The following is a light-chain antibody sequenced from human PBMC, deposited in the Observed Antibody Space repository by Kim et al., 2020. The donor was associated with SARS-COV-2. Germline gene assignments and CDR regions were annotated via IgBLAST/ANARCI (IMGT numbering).Light chain of an antibody. J-gene: IGLJ3*02. CDR1: ILRSYC. V-gene: IGLV3-19*01. Sequence: ALGHTVRITCQGDILRSYCASWHRLRPGQAPVLVHYGKNNRPASIPARLSGWSSGNTASLTIPGGEAGDGAGYYCNSRDSRGKHLVFGGRAQLTVL. CDR2: GKN. CDR3: NSRDSRGKHLV.